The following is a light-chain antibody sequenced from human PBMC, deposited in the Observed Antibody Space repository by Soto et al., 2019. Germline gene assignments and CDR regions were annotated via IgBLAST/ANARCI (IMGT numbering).Light chain of an antibody. J-gene: IGLJ2*01. V-gene: IGLV2-14*01. CDR2: EVS. CDR3: ASYTSSSTSVI. CDR1: SSDIGSSNY. Sequence: QSALTQPASVSGSPGQSITISCTGTSSDIGSSNYVSWYQQHPGKAPKVMIYEVSNRPSGVSNRFSGSKSGNTASLTISGLQAEDEADYYCASYTSSSTSVIFGRGTKLTVL.